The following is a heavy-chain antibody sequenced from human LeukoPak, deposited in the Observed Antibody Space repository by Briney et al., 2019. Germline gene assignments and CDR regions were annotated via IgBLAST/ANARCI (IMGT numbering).Heavy chain of an antibody. Sequence: SQTLSLTCAISGDSVSSNSVTWNWIRQSPSRGLEWLGWTYYRSTWYNDYAVSVRGRITVNPDTSKNQFSPHLNSVTPEDTAVYYCARRLTQYDCFDPWGQGILVTVSS. CDR2: TYYRSTWYN. J-gene: IGHJ5*02. CDR1: GDSVSSNSVT. V-gene: IGHV6-1*01. CDR3: ARRLTQYDCFDP. D-gene: IGHD2-2*01.